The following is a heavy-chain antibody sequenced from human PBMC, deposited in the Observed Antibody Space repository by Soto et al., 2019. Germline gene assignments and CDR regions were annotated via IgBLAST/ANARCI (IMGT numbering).Heavy chain of an antibody. CDR1: GFRFTSFG. D-gene: IGHD3-9*01. CDR3: AATYYDILTGYPY. J-gene: IGHJ4*02. CDR2: IVVGSGNT. V-gene: IGHV1-58*02. Sequence: GPSVKVSCKASGFRFTSFGMQWVRQARGQHLEWIGWIVVGSGNTNYAQKFQERVTITRDMSTSTAYMELSSLRSEDTAVYYCAATYYDILTGYPYWGQGTPVTVSS.